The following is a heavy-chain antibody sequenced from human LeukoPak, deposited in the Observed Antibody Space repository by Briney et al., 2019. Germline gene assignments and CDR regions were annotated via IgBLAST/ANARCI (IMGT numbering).Heavy chain of an antibody. D-gene: IGHD2-2*01. Sequence: PSETLSLTCTVSGGSISSGGYYWSWIRQPPGKGLEWIGYIYHSGSTYYNPSLKSRVTISVDRSKNQFSLKLSSVTAADTAVYYCARQLGYCSSTSCYLSWFDPWGQGTLVTVSS. CDR3: ARQLGYCSSTSCYLSWFDP. CDR1: GGSISSGGYY. V-gene: IGHV4-30-2*01. CDR2: IYHSGST. J-gene: IGHJ5*02.